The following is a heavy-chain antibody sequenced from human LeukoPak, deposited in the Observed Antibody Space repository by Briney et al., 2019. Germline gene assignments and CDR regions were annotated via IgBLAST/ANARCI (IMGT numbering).Heavy chain of an antibody. J-gene: IGHJ5*02. CDR2: IYYSGST. D-gene: IGHD4-17*01. CDR3: ARDGTATTGWFDP. Sequence: SETLSLTCTVSGGSISSGDYYWSWIRQPPGEGLEWIGYIYYSGSTYYNPSLKSRVTISVDTSKNQFSLKLSSVTAADTAVYYCARDGTATTGWFDPWGQGTLVTVST. V-gene: IGHV4-30-4*01. CDR1: GGSISSGDYY.